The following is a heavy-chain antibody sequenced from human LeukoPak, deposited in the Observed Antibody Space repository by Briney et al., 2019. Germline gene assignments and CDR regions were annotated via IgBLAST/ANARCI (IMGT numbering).Heavy chain of an antibody. D-gene: IGHD3-10*01. J-gene: IGHJ4*02. CDR1: GFTFSSYW. CDR3: ARFYYGYIVDY. V-gene: IGHV3-74*01. Sequence: GGSLRLSCAASGFTFSSYWMHWVRQAPGKGLVWVSRINSDGSSTIYADSVKGRFTISRDNAKNTLYLQMNSLRAEDTAVYYCARFYYGYIVDYWGQGTLVTASS. CDR2: INSDGSST.